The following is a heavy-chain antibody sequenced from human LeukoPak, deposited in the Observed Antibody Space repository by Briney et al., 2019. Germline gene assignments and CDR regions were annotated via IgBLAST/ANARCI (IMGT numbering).Heavy chain of an antibody. D-gene: IGHD3-9*01. V-gene: IGHV4-39*07. CDR1: GGSISSSSYY. J-gene: IGHJ5*02. CDR3: ARGHFDWLPDRRPNWFDP. CDR2: IYYSGST. Sequence: KPSETLSLTCTVSGGSISSSSYYWGWIRQPPGKGLEWIGSIYYSGSTYYNPSLKSRVTISVDTSKNQFSLKLSSVTAADTAVYYCARGHFDWLPDRRPNWFDPWGQGTLVTVSS.